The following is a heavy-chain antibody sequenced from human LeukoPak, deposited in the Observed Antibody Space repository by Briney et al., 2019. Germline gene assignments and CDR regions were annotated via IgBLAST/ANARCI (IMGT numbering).Heavy chain of an antibody. D-gene: IGHD3-16*02. J-gene: IGHJ4*02. V-gene: IGHV4-39*01. CDR2: IYYSGST. CDR1: GDSISSGSYY. Sequence: SETLSLTCTVSGDSISSGSYYWGWIRQPPGKGLEWIGSIYYSGSTYYNPSLRDRVTIFVDTSNNQFSLELSSVTAADTAVYYCARFVWGSYRYGHYWGQGTLVTVSS. CDR3: ARFVWGSYRYGHY.